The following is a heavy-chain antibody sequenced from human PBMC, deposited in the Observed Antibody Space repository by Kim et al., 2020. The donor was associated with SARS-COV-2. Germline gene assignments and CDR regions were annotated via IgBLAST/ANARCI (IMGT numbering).Heavy chain of an antibody. Sequence: GGSLRLSCQAPGFSFVSYAMSWVRQAPGKGLEWIAAVGGDGAPTNYADSVKGRFTISRDNSKSTLYLQMDSLRFDDTAVYYCAKDRAKMVTQNGYFDLWGRGTLVTVSS. CDR3: AKDRAKMVTQNGYFDL. CDR1: GFSFVSYA. D-gene: IGHD2-21*02. CDR2: VGGDGAPT. V-gene: IGHV3-23*01. J-gene: IGHJ2*01.